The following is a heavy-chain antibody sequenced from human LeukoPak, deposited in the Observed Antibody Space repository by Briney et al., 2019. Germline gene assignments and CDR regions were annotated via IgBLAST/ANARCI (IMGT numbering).Heavy chain of an antibody. Sequence: GGSLRLSCAAPGFTFSSYSMNWVRQAPGKGLEWVSSISSSSSYIYYADSVKGRFTISRDNAKNSLYLQMNSLRAEDTAVYYCARDGNDAFDIWGQGTMVTVSS. V-gene: IGHV3-21*01. J-gene: IGHJ3*02. CDR1: GFTFSSYS. CDR3: ARDGNDAFDI. D-gene: IGHD1-26*01. CDR2: ISSSSSYI.